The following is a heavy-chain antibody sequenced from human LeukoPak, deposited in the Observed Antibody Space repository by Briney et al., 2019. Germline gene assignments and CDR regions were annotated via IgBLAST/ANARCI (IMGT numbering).Heavy chain of an antibody. J-gene: IGHJ3*02. CDR2: INWNGANT. D-gene: IGHD3-22*01. Sequence: GGSLRLSCAASVFFFYEFGMTGVRRGPGKGVEWVSGINWNGANTGYADSVKGRFTISRDNSKNTLYLQMSSLRAEDTALYHCARVQFDTSGFHNGFDIWGPGTLVTVSS. CDR1: VFFFYEFG. CDR3: ARVQFDTSGFHNGFDI. V-gene: IGHV3-20*01.